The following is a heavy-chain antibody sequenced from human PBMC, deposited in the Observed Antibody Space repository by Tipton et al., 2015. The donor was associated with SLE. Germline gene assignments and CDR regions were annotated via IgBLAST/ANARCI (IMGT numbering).Heavy chain of an antibody. CDR2: MFHGGST. J-gene: IGHJ4*02. CDR3: ASSQYCSDSSCYSFDY. Sequence: TLSLTCTVSGYSISSGYSWGWIRQPPGKGLEWIGGMFHGGSTYYNPSLKSRVTISVDTHKNHFSLKLSSVTAADTAVYHCASSQYCSDSSCYSFDYWGQGTLVTVSS. CDR1: GYSISSGYS. V-gene: IGHV4-38-2*02. D-gene: IGHD2-2*02.